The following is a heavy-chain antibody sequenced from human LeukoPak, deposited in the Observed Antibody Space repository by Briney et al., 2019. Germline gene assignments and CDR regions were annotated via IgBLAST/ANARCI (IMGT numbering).Heavy chain of an antibody. CDR3: ARALGVRFLEWLPSPYYMDV. CDR2: INHSGST. D-gene: IGHD3-3*01. J-gene: IGHJ6*03. CDR1: GGSISSYY. Sequence: PSETLSLTCTVSGGSISSYYWSWIRQPPGKGLEWIGEINHSGSTNYNPSLKSRVTISVDTSKNQFSLKLSSVTAADTAVYYCARALGVRFLEWLPSPYYMDVWGKGTTVTVSS. V-gene: IGHV4-34*01.